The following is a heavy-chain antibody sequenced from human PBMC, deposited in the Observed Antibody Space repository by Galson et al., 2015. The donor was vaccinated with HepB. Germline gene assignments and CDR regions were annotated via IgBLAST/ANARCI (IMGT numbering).Heavy chain of an antibody. D-gene: IGHD6-13*01. J-gene: IGHJ4*02. CDR3: AREYSSSWYMHGYFDY. CDR1: GGTFSSYA. Sequence: SVKVSCKASGGTFSSYAISWVRQAPGQGLEWMGGIIPIFGTANYAQKFQGRVTITADESTSTAYTELSSLRSEDTAVYYCAREYSSSWYMHGYFDYWGQGTLSPSPQ. CDR2: IIPIFGTA. V-gene: IGHV1-69*13.